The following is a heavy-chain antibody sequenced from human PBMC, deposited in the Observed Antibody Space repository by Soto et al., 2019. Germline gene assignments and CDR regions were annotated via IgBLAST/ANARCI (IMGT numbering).Heavy chain of an antibody. CDR1: GGSISSSSYY. J-gene: IGHJ5*02. V-gene: IGHV4-39*01. CDR3: ARLRRELQGFDP. D-gene: IGHD1-26*01. CDR2: IYYSGST. Sequence: QLQLQESGPGLVKPSETLSLTCTVSGGSISSSSYYWGWIRQPPGKGLEWIGSIYYSGSTYYNPSLKSRVTISVDTSKNHFSLKRSSVTAADTAVYYCARLRRELQGFDPWGQGTLVTVSS.